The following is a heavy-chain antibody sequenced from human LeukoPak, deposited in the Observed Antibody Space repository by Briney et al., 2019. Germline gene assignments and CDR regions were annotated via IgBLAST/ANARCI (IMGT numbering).Heavy chain of an antibody. CDR1: GFTFSSYS. CDR2: ISSGSNTI. V-gene: IGHV3-48*04. CDR3: ASIFGVVIHDAFDI. D-gene: IGHD3-3*02. Sequence: GGSLRLSCAASGFTFSSYSMTWFRQAPGKGLEWISFISSGSNTIDYADSVKGRFTISRDNAKNSLFLQMNSLRVEDTAVYYCASIFGVVIHDAFDIWGQGTMVTVSS. J-gene: IGHJ3*02.